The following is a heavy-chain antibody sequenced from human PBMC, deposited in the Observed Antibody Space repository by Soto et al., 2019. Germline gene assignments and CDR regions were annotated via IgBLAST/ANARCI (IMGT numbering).Heavy chain of an antibody. CDR3: ARRGYSSSWYSPWEYYYYGMDV. CDR2: IYPGDSDT. D-gene: IGHD6-13*01. V-gene: IGHV5-51*01. J-gene: IGHJ6*02. CDR1: GYSFTSYL. Sequence: GEALKISCKCSGYSFTSYLNGSVRQMPGKGLEWMGIIYPGDSDTRYSPSFQGQVTISADKSISTAYMQWSSLKASDTAVYSCARRGYSSSWYSPWEYYYYGMDVWGQGATVTVSS.